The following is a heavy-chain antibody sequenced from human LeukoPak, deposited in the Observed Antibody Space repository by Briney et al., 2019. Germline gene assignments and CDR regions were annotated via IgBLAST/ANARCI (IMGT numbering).Heavy chain of an antibody. CDR2: INTNTGNP. CDR1: GYTFTSYT. CDR3: ARDIVYQQIVVVTAIGDAFDI. V-gene: IGHV7-4-1*02. Sequence: ASVKSSCKASGYTFTSYTMNWVRQAPGQGLEWMGWINTNTGNPTYAQGFTGRFVFSLDTSVSTAYLQISSLKAEDTAVYYCARDIVYQQIVVVTAIGDAFDIWGQGTMVTVSS. J-gene: IGHJ3*02. D-gene: IGHD2-21*02.